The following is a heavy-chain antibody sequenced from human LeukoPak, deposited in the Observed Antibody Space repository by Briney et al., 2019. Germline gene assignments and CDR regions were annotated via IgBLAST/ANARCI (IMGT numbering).Heavy chain of an antibody. Sequence: GGSLRLSCAASGFTFSSYAMSWVRQAPGKGLEWVSAISGSGGSTYYADSVKGRFTISRDNSKNTLYLQMNSLRAEDTAVYYCAKDQEGLEWLSWGEVYGMDVWGQGTTVTVSS. CDR3: AKDQEGLEWLSWGEVYGMDV. D-gene: IGHD3-3*01. V-gene: IGHV3-23*01. CDR1: GFTFSSYA. J-gene: IGHJ6*02. CDR2: ISGSGGST.